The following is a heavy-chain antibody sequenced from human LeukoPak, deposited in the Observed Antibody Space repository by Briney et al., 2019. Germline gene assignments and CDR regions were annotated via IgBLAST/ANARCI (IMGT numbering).Heavy chain of an antibody. CDR2: INPKNGGT. D-gene: IGHD4-23*01. J-gene: IGHJ4*02. Sequence: ASVNVSCKASGGTFSSYAISWVRQAPGQGLEWMGWINPKNGGTNYAQKFQGRVTMTRDTSINTAFMELSRLNSDDTAVYFCARDGYGGNSFDYWGQGTLVTVSS. CDR3: ARDGYGGNSFDY. V-gene: IGHV1-2*02. CDR1: GGTFSSYA.